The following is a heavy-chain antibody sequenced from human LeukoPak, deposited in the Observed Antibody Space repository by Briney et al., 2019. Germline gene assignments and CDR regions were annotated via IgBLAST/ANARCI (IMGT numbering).Heavy chain of an antibody. CDR3: AREYSSDDAFDI. J-gene: IGHJ3*02. V-gene: IGHV4-59*11. CDR1: GGSISSHY. CDR2: IYYSGST. Sequence: SETLSLTCTVSGGSISSHYWSWIRQPPGKGLEWIGYIYYSGSTNYNPSLKSRVTISVDTSKSQFSLKLSSVTAGDTAVYYCAREYSSDDAFDIWGQGTMVTVSS. D-gene: IGHD6-25*01.